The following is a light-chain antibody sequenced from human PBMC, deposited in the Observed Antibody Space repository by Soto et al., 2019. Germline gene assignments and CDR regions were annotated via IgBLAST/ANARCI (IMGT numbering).Light chain of an antibody. CDR2: DAS. J-gene: IGKJ1*01. CDR1: QSISSW. V-gene: IGKV1-5*01. CDR3: QQYPKT. Sequence: DIQMTQSPSTLSASVGDRVTITCRASQSISSWLAWYQQKPGKAPKLLIYDASSLESGVPSRFSGSGSGTEFTLTISSLQPDDFATYYCQQYPKTFGQGTKVEI.